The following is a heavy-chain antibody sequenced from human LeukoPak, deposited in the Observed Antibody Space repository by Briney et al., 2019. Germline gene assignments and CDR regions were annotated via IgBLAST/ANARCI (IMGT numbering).Heavy chain of an antibody. D-gene: IGHD3-16*01. CDR3: VRSGANGGSY. Sequence: SETLSLTCTVSGGSISPYYWSWIRRPPGKGLEWIGYIYYRGNTDYNPSLKSRVTISVDMSKKQFFLNLSSVTAADTAVYYCVRSGANGGSYWGQGTLVTVSS. J-gene: IGHJ4*02. CDR2: IYYRGNT. V-gene: IGHV4-59*08. CDR1: GGSISPYY.